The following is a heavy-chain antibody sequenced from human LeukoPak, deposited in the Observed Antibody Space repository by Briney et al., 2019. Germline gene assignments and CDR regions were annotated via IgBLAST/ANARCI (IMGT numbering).Heavy chain of an antibody. D-gene: IGHD6-13*01. V-gene: IGHV3-48*01. CDR1: GFTFSIYE. CDR3: ARVPTIAAAVGYYYMDV. J-gene: IGHJ6*03. Sequence: GGSLRLSCAASGFTFSIYEMNWVRQAPGKGLEWVSYISSSSSTIYYADSVKGRFTISRDNAKNSLYLQMNSLRAEDTAVYYCARVPTIAAAVGYYYMDVWGKGTTVTVSS. CDR2: ISSSSSTI.